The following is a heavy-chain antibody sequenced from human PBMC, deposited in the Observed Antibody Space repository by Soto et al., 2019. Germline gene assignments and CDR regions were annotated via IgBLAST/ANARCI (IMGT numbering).Heavy chain of an antibody. CDR1: GFTVSSNY. Sequence: GGSLRLSCAASGFTVSSNYMSWVRQAPGKGLEWVSVIYSGGSTYYADSVKGRFTISRDNSKNTLYLQMNSLRAEDTAVYYCAKVSGGGSYSLDYWGQGTLVTVSS. J-gene: IGHJ4*02. V-gene: IGHV3-53*01. CDR2: IYSGGST. D-gene: IGHD1-26*01. CDR3: AKVSGGGSYSLDY.